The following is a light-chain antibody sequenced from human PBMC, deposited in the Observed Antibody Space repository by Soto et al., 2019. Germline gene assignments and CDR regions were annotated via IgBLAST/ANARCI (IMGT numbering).Light chain of an antibody. Sequence: QSALTQHPSASGSPGQSVAISCTGTSSDVGAYNYVAWYQQHPGKVPKLMIYEVSKRPSGVPDRFSGSKSGNTASLTVSGLQADDEADYYCSSYAGSDVFVFGTGTKVTVL. V-gene: IGLV2-8*01. J-gene: IGLJ1*01. CDR1: SSDVGAYNY. CDR3: SSYAGSDVFV. CDR2: EVS.